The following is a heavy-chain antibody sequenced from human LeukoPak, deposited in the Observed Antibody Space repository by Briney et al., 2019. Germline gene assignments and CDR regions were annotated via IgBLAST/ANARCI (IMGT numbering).Heavy chain of an antibody. CDR1: DDSITKYH. CDR2: IHSSGGT. Sequence: SETLSLTCSVSDDSITKYHWGWIRQPPGKGLEWIGCIHSSGGTYYNPSLQTRVTMSLHTSAKTLSLRLSSVTAADTAVYFCARAGVNWLRSPGTLYYLDYWGLGTLVTVSS. CDR3: ARAGVNWLRSPGTLYYLDY. V-gene: IGHV4-59*01. D-gene: IGHD4-23*01. J-gene: IGHJ4*02.